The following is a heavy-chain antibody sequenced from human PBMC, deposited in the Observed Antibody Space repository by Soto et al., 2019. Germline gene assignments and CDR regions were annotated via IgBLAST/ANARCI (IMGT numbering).Heavy chain of an antibody. D-gene: IGHD3-10*01. J-gene: IGHJ6*02. CDR1: GFTFSIFT. CDR2: FSSVSSYI. Sequence: EVQLVESGGGLVKPGGSLRLSCAASGFTFSIFTMNWVRQAPGKGLEWVSSFSSVSSYIYYADSVKGRFTISRDNAKNSLYLQMTSLAAEDTAVYYCARGSGGLDVWGQGTTVTVSS. CDR3: ARGSGGLDV. V-gene: IGHV3-21*01.